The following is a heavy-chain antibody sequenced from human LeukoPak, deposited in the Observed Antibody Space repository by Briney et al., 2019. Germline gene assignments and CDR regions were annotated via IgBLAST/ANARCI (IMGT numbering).Heavy chain of an antibody. D-gene: IGHD2-15*01. J-gene: IGHJ5*02. CDR2: INPSGGST. V-gene: IGHV1-46*01. Sequence: ASVKVSCKASGYTFTSYYMHWVRQAPGQGLEWMGIINPSGGSTSYAQKFQGRVTMTRDTSTSTVYMELSSLRSEDTAVYYCARAPRACSGGSCYSGGNWLDPWGQGTLVTVSS. CDR3: ARAPRACSGGSCYSGGNWLDP. CDR1: GYTFTSYY.